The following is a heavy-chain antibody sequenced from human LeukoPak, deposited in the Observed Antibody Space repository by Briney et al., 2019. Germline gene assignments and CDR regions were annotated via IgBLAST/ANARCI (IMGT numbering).Heavy chain of an antibody. V-gene: IGHV1-18*01. CDR3: ARDRGIAAVSSSY. CDR1: GYTFTSYG. D-gene: IGHD6-13*01. CDR2: ISAYNGNT. J-gene: IGHJ4*02. Sequence: SVKVNCKASGYTFTSYGISLVRQARGQALDLIGWISAYNGNTNYAQKLQGRVTMTTDTSTSTAYMELRSLRSDDTAVYYCARDRGIAAVSSSYWGQGTLVTVSS.